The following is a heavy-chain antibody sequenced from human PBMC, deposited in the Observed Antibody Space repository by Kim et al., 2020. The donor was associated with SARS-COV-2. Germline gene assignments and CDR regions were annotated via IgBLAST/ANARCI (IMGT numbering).Heavy chain of an antibody. CDR2: I. D-gene: IGHD2-15*01. V-gene: IGHV3-48*01. J-gene: IGHJ4*02. CDR3: ARDLGGYFDY. Sequence: ISYADSVRGRFTIPGDNAKHSLYLQMNSLRAAYTAVYYCARDLGGYFDYWGQGTLVTVSS.